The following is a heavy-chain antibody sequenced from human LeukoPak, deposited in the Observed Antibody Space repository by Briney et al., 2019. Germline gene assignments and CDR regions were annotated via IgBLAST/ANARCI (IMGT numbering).Heavy chain of an antibody. CDR2: ISGSGGST. CDR3: ASAQRWLRTHAFDI. V-gene: IGHV3-23*01. CDR1: GFTFSSYA. Sequence: GGSLRLSCAASGFTFSSYAMSWVRQAPGKGLEWVSAISGSGGSTYYADSVKGRFTISRDNAKNSLYLQMNSLRAEDTAVYYCASAQRWLRTHAFDIWGQGTMVTVSS. D-gene: IGHD5-24*01. J-gene: IGHJ3*02.